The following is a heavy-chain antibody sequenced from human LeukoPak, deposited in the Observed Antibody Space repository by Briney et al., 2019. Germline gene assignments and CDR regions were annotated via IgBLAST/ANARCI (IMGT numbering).Heavy chain of an antibody. CDR2: VNGDGSDT. J-gene: IGHJ4*02. CDR1: VFTLNSYW. CDR3: ARGDKHNWNACRY. V-gene: IGHV3-74*01. Sequence: GGSLRLSCAAPVFTLNSYWLHCVRQAPGKGLVWVSRVNGDGSDTSYADSVKGRFTISRDNAKNTLYLQMNSLRAEDTAVYYCARGDKHNWNACRYWGQGTLVTVSS. D-gene: IGHD1-1*01.